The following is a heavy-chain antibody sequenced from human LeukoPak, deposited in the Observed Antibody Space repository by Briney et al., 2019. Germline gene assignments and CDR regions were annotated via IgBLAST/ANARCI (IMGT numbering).Heavy chain of an antibody. D-gene: IGHD2-2*01. CDR3: AKADCSTTSCYFDP. Sequence: PGGSLRLSCAASGFTFSSYWMSWVRQAPGKGLEWVANIKLDGGEKYYVDSVKGRFTISRDNSKNTLYLQMNSLRAEDTAVYYCAKADCSTTSCYFDPWGQGTLVTVSS. V-gene: IGHV3-7*02. CDR2: IKLDGGEK. CDR1: GFTFSSYW. J-gene: IGHJ5*02.